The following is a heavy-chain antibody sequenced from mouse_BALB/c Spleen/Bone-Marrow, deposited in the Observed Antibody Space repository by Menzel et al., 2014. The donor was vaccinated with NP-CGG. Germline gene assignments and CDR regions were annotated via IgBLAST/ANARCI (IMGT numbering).Heavy chain of an antibody. Sequence: QVQLQQSGAELAKPGASVKMSCKASGYTFTDTWIHWIKQRPGQGHEWIGYINPSTGYAEYNQNFKDKATLTVDKSSSTAYMQLSSLTSEDSAVYYCARDYWGQGTTLPVSS. CDR3: ARDY. V-gene: IGHV1-7*01. J-gene: IGHJ2*01. CDR2: INPSTGYA. CDR1: GYTFTDTW.